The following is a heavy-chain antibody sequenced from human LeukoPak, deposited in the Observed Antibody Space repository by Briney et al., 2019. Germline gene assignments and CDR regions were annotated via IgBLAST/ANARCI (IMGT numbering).Heavy chain of an antibody. Sequence: GASVKVSCKASGGTFSSYAISWVRQAPGQGLEWMGRIIPILGIANYAQKFQGRVTITADKSTSTAYMELSSLRSEDTAVYYCARDSLRFGGSPPDYWGQGTLVTVSS. CDR1: GGTFSSYA. CDR3: ARDSLRFGGSPPDY. D-gene: IGHD3-16*01. CDR2: IIPILGIA. J-gene: IGHJ4*02. V-gene: IGHV1-69*04.